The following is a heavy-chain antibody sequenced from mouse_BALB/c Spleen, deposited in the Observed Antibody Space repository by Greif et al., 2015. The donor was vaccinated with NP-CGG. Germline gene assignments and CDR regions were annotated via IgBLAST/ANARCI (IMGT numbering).Heavy chain of an antibody. CDR3: TRDTMDY. V-gene: IGHV1S56*01. CDR2: IFPGNVNT. Sequence: QVQLQQSGPELVKPGASVRIPCKASGYTFTSYYIHWVKQRPGQGLEWIGWIFPGNVNTKYNEKFKGKATLTADKSSSTAYMQLSSLTPEDSAVYFCTRDTMDYWGQGTSVTVSS. J-gene: IGHJ4*01. CDR1: GYTFTSYY.